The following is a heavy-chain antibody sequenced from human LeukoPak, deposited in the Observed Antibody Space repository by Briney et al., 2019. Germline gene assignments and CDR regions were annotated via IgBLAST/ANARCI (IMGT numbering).Heavy chain of an antibody. J-gene: IGHJ4*02. V-gene: IGHV3-23*01. Sequence: GGSLRLSCAASGFTFSSYGMSWVRQAPGEGLKWVSIISASGSNTIYADSVKGRFTISRDNSKNTLYLQMNSLRAEDTAVYYCAKGASGSHYYSLDYWGQGTLVTLSS. CDR2: ISASGSNT. D-gene: IGHD1-26*01. CDR3: AKGASGSHYYSLDY. CDR1: GFTFSSYG.